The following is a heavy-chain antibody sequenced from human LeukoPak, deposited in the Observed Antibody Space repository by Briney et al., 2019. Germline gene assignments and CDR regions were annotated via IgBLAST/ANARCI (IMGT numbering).Heavy chain of an antibody. Sequence: SETLSLTCAVYGGSFSGYYRSWIRQPPGKGLEWIGEINHSGSTNYNPSLKSRVTISVDTSKNQFSLKLSSVTAADTAVYYCARAKYSNCFDYWGQGTLVTVSS. V-gene: IGHV4-34*01. CDR2: INHSGST. J-gene: IGHJ4*02. CDR3: ARAKYSNCFDY. CDR1: GGSFSGYY. D-gene: IGHD4-11*01.